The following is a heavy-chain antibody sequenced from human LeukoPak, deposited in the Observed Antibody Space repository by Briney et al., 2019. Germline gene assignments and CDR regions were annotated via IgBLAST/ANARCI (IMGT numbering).Heavy chain of an antibody. V-gene: IGHV1-8*01. Sequence: VSVKVSCKASGYTFTSYDINWVRQATGQGLEWMGWMNPNSGNTGYAQKFQGRVTMTRNTSISTAYMEPSSLRSEDTAVYYCARDYDFWSGHYYYGMDVWGQGTTVTVSS. D-gene: IGHD3-3*01. CDR3: ARDYDFWSGHYYYGMDV. CDR1: GYTFTSYD. J-gene: IGHJ6*02. CDR2: MNPNSGNT.